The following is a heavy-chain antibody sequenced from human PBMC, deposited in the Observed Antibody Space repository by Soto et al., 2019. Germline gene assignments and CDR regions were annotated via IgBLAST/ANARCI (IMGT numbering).Heavy chain of an antibody. CDR2: IYHSGST. CDR1: GGSISSSNW. CDR3: ARVFTPNIAAAGTFDY. D-gene: IGHD6-13*01. Sequence: SETLSLTCAVSGGSISSSNWWSWVRQPPGKGLEWIGEIYHSGSTNYNPSLKSRVTISVDKSMNQFSLKLNSVTAADTAVYYCARVFTPNIAAAGTFDYWGQGTLVTVSS. V-gene: IGHV4-4*02. J-gene: IGHJ4*02.